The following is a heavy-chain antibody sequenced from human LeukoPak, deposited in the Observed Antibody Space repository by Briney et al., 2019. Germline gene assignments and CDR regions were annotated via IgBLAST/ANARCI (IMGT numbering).Heavy chain of an antibody. Sequence: PSQTLSLTCAVSGGSISSGGYSWSWIRQPPGKGLEWIGYIYHSGSTYYNPSLKSRVTISVDRSKNQFSLKLSSVTAADTAVYYCARDGDTAMFDYWGQGTLVTVSS. J-gene: IGHJ4*02. D-gene: IGHD5-18*01. V-gene: IGHV4-30-2*01. CDR3: ARDGDTAMFDY. CDR1: GGSISSGGYS. CDR2: IYHSGST.